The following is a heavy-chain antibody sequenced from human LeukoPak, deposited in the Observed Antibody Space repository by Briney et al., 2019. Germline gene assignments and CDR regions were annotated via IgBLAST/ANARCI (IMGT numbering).Heavy chain of an antibody. Sequence: PGGSLRLSCAASGFTFSSYAMSWVRQAPGKGLEWVSAISGSGGSTYYADSVKGRFTISRDNSKNTLYLQMNSLRAEDTAVYYCAKVILDFWXGYXWXXYXFDYWGQGTLVTVS. CDR3: AKVILDFWXGYXWXXYXFDY. CDR2: ISGSGGST. D-gene: IGHD3-3*01. J-gene: IGHJ4*02. V-gene: IGHV3-23*01. CDR1: GFTFSSYA.